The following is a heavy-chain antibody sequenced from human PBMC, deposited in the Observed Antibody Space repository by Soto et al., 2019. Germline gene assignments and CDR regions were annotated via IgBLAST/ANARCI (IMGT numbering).Heavy chain of an antibody. CDR2: ISGSGGST. Sequence: EVQLLESGGGLVQPGGSLRLSCAASGFTFFSYAMTWVRQAPGRGLEWVSGISGSGGSTDYADSVKGRFTISRDNSKNTMYLQMNSLRAEDTAVYFCATPIGKELCSGGSCYSGGDYWGQGTLVTVSS. CDR1: GFTFFSYA. D-gene: IGHD2-15*01. CDR3: ATPIGKELCSGGSCYSGGDY. V-gene: IGHV3-23*01. J-gene: IGHJ4*02.